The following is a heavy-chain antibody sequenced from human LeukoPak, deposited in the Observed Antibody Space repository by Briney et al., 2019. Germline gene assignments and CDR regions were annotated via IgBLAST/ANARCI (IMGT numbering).Heavy chain of an antibody. CDR3: ARLLYSSGWYRAVFDY. CDR2: IYYSGST. D-gene: IGHD6-19*01. Sequence: SETLSLTCTVSGGSISSSSYYWGWIRQPPGKGLEWIGSIYYSGSTYYNPSLKSRVTISVDTSKNQFSLKLSSVTAADTAVYYCARLLYSSGWYRAVFDYWGQGTLVTVSS. V-gene: IGHV4-39*07. CDR1: GGSISSSSYY. J-gene: IGHJ4*02.